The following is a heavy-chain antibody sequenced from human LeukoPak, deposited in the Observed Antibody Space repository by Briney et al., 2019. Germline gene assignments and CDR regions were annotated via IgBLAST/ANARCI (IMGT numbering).Heavy chain of an antibody. V-gene: IGHV3-15*01. Sequence: GGSLRLSCAASGFTFSNAWMSWVRQAPGKGLEWVGRIKSKTDGGTTDYAAPVKGRFTISRDDSKNTLYLQMNSLRAEDTAVYYCARVGDYPATHYYYMDVWGKGTTVTVSS. CDR3: ARVGDYPATHYYYMDV. CDR2: IKSKTDGGTT. CDR1: GFTFSNAW. D-gene: IGHD4-17*01. J-gene: IGHJ6*03.